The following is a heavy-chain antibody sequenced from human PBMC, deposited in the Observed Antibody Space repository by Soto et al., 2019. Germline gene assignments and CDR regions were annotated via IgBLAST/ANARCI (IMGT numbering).Heavy chain of an antibody. CDR3: AREMANSSGWFWGSYYYYYGMDV. V-gene: IGHV1-18*01. CDR2: ISAYNGNT. CDR1: GYTFTSYG. D-gene: IGHD6-19*01. J-gene: IGHJ6*02. Sequence: ASVKVSCKASGYTFTSYGISWVRQAPGQGLGWMGLISAYNGNTNYAQKLQGRVTMATDTSTSTAYMELRSLRSDDTAVYYCAREMANSSGWFWGSYYYYYGMDVWGQGTTVTVSS.